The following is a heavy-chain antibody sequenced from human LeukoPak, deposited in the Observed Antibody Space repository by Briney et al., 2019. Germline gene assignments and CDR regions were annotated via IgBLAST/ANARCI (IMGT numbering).Heavy chain of an antibody. Sequence: SETLSLTCTVSGGSISSYYWSWIRQPPGKGLEWIGYIYYSGSTNYNPSLKSRVTISVDTSKNQFSLKLSSVTAADTAVYYCARDRGRAAAGIGPWGQGTLVTVSS. CDR3: ARDRGRAAAGIGP. V-gene: IGHV4-59*12. CDR1: GGSISSYY. CDR2: IYYSGST. J-gene: IGHJ4*02. D-gene: IGHD6-13*01.